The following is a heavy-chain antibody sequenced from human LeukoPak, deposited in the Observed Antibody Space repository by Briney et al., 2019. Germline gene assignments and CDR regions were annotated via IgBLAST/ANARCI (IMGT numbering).Heavy chain of an antibody. CDR1: GFTFSGYG. CDR2: ISYDGSNK. V-gene: IGHV3-30*18. J-gene: IGHJ4*02. CDR3: AKASGVRLRFLGGSFDY. D-gene: IGHD3-3*01. Sequence: GGSLRLSCAASGFTFSGYGMHWVRQAPGKGLEWVAVISYDGSNKYYADSMKGRFTISRDNSKNTLYLQMNSLRAEDTAVYYCAKASGVRLRFLGGSFDYWGQGTLVTVSS.